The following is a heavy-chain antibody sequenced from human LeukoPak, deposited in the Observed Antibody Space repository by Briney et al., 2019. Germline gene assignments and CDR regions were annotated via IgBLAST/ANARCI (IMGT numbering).Heavy chain of an antibody. CDR1: GGSISSYY. CDR3: ARAHYDILTGSFFDS. V-gene: IGHV4-59*01. CDR2: IYYSGNT. J-gene: IGHJ4*02. Sequence: SETLSLTCTVSGGSISSYYWSWIRQPPGKGLEWIGYIYYSGNTNYNPSLKSRVTISVDTSKNQFSLQLRSVTAADTAVYYCARAHYDILTGSFFDSWGQGTLVTVSS. D-gene: IGHD3-9*01.